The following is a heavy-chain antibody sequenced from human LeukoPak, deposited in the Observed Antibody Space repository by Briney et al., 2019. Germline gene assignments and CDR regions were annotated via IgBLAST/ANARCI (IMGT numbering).Heavy chain of an antibody. CDR2: ISAYNGDT. CDR3: ARSRNYYDSSGYYFPSYFDY. Sequence: ASVKVSCKASGYTFTSYGVSWVRQAPGQGLEWVGWISAYNGDTNYTQRLQGRVTMTTDTSTSTAYMELKSLRSDDTAVYYCARSRNYYDSSGYYFPSYFDYWGQGTLVTVSS. CDR1: GYTFTSYG. J-gene: IGHJ4*02. V-gene: IGHV1-18*01. D-gene: IGHD3-22*01.